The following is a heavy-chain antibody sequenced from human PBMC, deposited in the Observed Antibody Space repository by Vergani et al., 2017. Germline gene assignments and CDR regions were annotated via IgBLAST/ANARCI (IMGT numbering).Heavy chain of an antibody. J-gene: IGHJ4*01. CDR1: EFTFSDVW. CDR3: VKEKIDLGSYFFDS. CDR2: ISGQNFRT. V-gene: IGHV3-23*04. Sequence: EGQLVESGGGLVKPGGSLRLSCAASEFTFSDVWMSWVRQAPGKGLEWVSGISGQNFRTHYADSVKGRFTISRDDSKNTVYLQINSLRAEDTAIYYCVKEKIDLGSYFFDSWGHGILVTVSS. D-gene: IGHD2/OR15-2a*01.